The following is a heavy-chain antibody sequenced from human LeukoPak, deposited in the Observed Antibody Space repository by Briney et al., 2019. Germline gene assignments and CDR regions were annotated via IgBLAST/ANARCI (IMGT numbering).Heavy chain of an antibody. CDR2: INPNSGGT. V-gene: IGHV1-2*02. D-gene: IGHD3-10*01. CDR1: GYTFTGYY. CDR3: ASVYGSGSPSLGYFDS. J-gene: IGHJ4*02. Sequence: ASVKVSCKASGYTFTGYYMHWVRQAPGQGLEWMGWINPNSGGTNYAQKFQGRVTMTRDTSISTAYMELSRLRSDDTAVYYCASVYGSGSPSLGYFDSWGQGTLVTVSS.